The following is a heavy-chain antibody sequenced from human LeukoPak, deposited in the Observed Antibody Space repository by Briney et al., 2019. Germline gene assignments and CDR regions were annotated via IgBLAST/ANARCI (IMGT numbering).Heavy chain of an antibody. CDR1: GFTFSSYG. J-gene: IGHJ4*02. D-gene: IGHD6-13*01. Sequence: GGSLRLSCAASGFTFSSYGMHWVRQAPGKGLEWVAVISYDGSNKYYADSVKGRFTISRDNSKITLYLQMNSLRAEDTAVYYCAKDQMGHIAAVDYWGQGTLVTVSS. V-gene: IGHV3-30*18. CDR2: ISYDGSNK. CDR3: AKDQMGHIAAVDY.